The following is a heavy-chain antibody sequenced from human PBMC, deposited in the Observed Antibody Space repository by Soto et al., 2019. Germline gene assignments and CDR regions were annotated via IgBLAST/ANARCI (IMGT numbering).Heavy chain of an antibody. V-gene: IGHV4-30-2*01. CDR1: GGSISSGGYS. CDR2: IYHSGST. Sequence: PSETLSLTCAVSGGSISSGGYSWSWIRQPPGKGLEWIGYIYHSGSTYYNPSPKSRVTISVDTSKNQFSLKLSSVTAADTAVYYCERVRVSVAGTSVVDYWGQGTLVTVSS. D-gene: IGHD6-19*01. J-gene: IGHJ4*02. CDR3: ERVRVSVAGTSVVDY.